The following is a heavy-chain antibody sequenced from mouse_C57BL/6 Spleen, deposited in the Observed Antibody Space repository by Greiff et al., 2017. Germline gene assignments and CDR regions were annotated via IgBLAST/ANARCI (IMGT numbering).Heavy chain of an antibody. CDR3: ARGDYDEAMDY. CDR1: GYSIASGYY. CDR2: ISYDGSN. D-gene: IGHD2-4*01. Sequence: EVQLKESGPGLVKPSQSLSLTCSVTGYSIASGYYWNWIRQFPGNKLEWMGYISYDGSNNYNPSLKNRISITRDTSKNQFFLKLNSVTTEDTATYYCARGDYDEAMDYWGQGTSVTVSS. V-gene: IGHV3-6*01. J-gene: IGHJ4*01.